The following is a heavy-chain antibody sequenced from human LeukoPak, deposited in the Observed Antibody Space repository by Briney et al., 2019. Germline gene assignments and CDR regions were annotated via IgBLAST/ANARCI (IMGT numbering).Heavy chain of an antibody. J-gene: IGHJ4*02. CDR2: ISTSSIYI. CDR3: ARGDIVSTIPFDY. D-gene: IGHD5/OR15-5a*01. V-gene: IGHV3-21*01. Sequence: GGSLRLSCAASGFTFSSYAMSWVRQAPGKGLEWVSSISTSSIYIYYADSVKGRFTLSRDNARNSVYLQMSSLRAEDTAVYYCARGDIVSTIPFDYWGQGILVTVSS. CDR1: GFTFSSYA.